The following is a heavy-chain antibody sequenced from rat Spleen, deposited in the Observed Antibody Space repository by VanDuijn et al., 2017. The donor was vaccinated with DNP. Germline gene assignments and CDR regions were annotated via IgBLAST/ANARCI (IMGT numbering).Heavy chain of an antibody. Sequence: EVQLVESGGGLVQPGRSLKLSCAASGFIFSNYDMAWVRQAPTKGLEWVAYISPSGGSTYYRDSVKGRFTISRDNAKNTLYLQMDSLRSEDTATYYCTRDNYSSYMPYYYAMDAWGQGTSVTVSS. J-gene: IGHJ4*01. D-gene: IGHD1-2*01. V-gene: IGHV5-27*01. CDR2: ISPSGGST. CDR3: TRDNYSSYMPYYYAMDA. CDR1: GFIFSNYD.